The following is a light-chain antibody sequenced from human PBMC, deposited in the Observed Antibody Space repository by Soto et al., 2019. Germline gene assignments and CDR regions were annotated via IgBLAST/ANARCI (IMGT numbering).Light chain of an antibody. V-gene: IGLV3-21*04. Sequence: SYELTQPPSVSVAPEKTARITCGGNNIGSKRVHWYRQKPGQAPVLVIYYDSDRPSGIPERFSGSNSGNTATLTISRVEAWDEADYYCQVWDITTDHYVFGTGNKLTVL. CDR2: YDS. CDR1: NIGSKR. J-gene: IGLJ1*01. CDR3: QVWDITTDHYV.